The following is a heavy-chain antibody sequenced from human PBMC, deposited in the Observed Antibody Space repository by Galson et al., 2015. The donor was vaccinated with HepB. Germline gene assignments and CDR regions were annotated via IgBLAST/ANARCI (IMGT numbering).Heavy chain of an antibody. CDR3: ARRLSGDYDILTGYFYNWFDP. J-gene: IGHJ5*02. D-gene: IGHD3-9*01. CDR1: GYTFTRYD. V-gene: IGHV7-4-1*02. Sequence: SVKVSCKASGYTFTRYDINWVQQAPGQGLEWMGWINTKTGNPTYAQGFTGRFVFSLDSAVSTAYLQIRSLKAEDTAVYYCARRLSGDYDILTGYFYNWFDPWGQGTLVTVSS. CDR2: INTKTGNP.